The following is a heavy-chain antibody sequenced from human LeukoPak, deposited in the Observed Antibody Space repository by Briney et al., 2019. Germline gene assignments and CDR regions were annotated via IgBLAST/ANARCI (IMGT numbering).Heavy chain of an antibody. CDR2: IESDGRRT. Sequence: GGSLRLSCAASGFTFSSTWMHWVRQVPGKELVWVARIESDGRRTTYAESVKGRFTISRDNAKNTLYLQMNSLRAEDTAVYYCARAAGYYYYYMDVWGKGTTVTVSS. CDR1: GFTFSSTW. CDR3: ARAAGYYYYYMDV. D-gene: IGHD6-25*01. J-gene: IGHJ6*03. V-gene: IGHV3-74*03.